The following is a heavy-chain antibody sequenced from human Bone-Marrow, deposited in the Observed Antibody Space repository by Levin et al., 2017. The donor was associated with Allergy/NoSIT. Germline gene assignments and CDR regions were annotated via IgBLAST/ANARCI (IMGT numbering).Heavy chain of an antibody. CDR3: AKVSYGDYDYYYYDYMDV. CDR2: ISGSGGST. CDR1: GFTFSSNA. D-gene: IGHD4-17*01. Sequence: GGSLRLSCAASGFTFSSNAMKSWGRQAPGKGLEWVSAISGSGGSTYYAASVKGRFTISRDNSKNTLYLQMNSLRAEDTAVYYCAKVSYGDYDYYYYDYMDVWGKGTTVTVSS. J-gene: IGHJ6*03. V-gene: IGHV3-23*01.